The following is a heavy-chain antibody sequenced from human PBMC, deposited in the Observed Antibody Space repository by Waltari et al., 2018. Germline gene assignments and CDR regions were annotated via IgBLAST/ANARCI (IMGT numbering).Heavy chain of an antibody. Sequence: QVQLQESGPGLVKPSQTLSLTCTVSGGSISSGSYYWSWIRQPAGKGLEWIGYIYTSGSTTYNPSLKSRVTISVDTSKNQFSLKLSSVTAADPAVYYCARSGEGGAFDIWGQGTMVTVSS. CDR2: IYTSGST. CDR1: GGSISSGSYY. CDR3: ARSGEGGAFDI. D-gene: IGHD3-16*01. V-gene: IGHV4-61*09. J-gene: IGHJ3*02.